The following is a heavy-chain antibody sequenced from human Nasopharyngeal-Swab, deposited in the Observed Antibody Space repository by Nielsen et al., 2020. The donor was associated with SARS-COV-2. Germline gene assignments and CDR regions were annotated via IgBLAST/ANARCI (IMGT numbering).Heavy chain of an antibody. CDR3: ARTMSRGVRGPKGWFDP. J-gene: IGHJ5*02. CDR2: IYYSGST. V-gene: IGHV4-39*07. CDR1: GGSISSSSYY. Sequence: GSLRLSCNVYGGSISSSSYYWGWIRQPPGKGLEWIGSIYYSGSTYYNPSLKSRVTISVDTSKNQFSLKLSSGKAEDTGVYYCARTMSRGVRGPKGWFDPWGPRTLVTASS. D-gene: IGHD3-10*01.